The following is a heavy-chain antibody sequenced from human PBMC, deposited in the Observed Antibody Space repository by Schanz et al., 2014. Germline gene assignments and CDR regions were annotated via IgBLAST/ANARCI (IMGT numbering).Heavy chain of an antibody. D-gene: IGHD6-6*01. CDR2: ITSNGGGT. CDR1: GFTFSSNA. J-gene: IGHJ6*02. V-gene: IGHV3-23*04. Sequence: EVELVESGGGLVLPGGSLRLSCAASGFTFSSNAMCWVRQAPGKGLEWVSTITSNGGGTYYADSVKGRFTISRDNAKNTLYLQMNSLRVEDTAEYYCAKNWKGHHITGRPGWSDGMDVWGQGTTVTVSS. CDR3: AKNWKGHHITGRPGWSDGMDV.